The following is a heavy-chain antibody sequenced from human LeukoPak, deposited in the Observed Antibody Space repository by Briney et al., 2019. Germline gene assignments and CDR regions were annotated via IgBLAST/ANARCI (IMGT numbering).Heavy chain of an antibody. D-gene: IGHD6-19*01. CDR1: GGSISSSSYY. V-gene: IGHV4-61*02. CDR3: ARTASGWDYYYYYMDV. Sequence: PSETLSLTCTVSGGSISSSSYYWSWIRQPAGKGLEWIGRIYTSGSTNYNPSLKSRVTISVDTSKNQFSLKLSSVTAADTAVYYCARTASGWDYYYYYMDVWGKGTTVTISS. CDR2: IYTSGST. J-gene: IGHJ6*03.